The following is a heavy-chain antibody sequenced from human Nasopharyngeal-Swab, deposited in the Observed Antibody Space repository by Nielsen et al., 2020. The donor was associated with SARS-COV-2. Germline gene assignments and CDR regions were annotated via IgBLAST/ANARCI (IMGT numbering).Heavy chain of an antibody. V-gene: IGHV3-48*04. CDR1: GFNFNYYS. J-gene: IGHJ4*02. Sequence: GESLKISCAASGFNFNYYSMNWVRQAPGKGLEWVSYITSSSGIIYYADSVKGRFTISRDNAKNLLYLQMNSLRAEDTAVYYCASAHRAYGESGYYPLDYWGKGTLVTVSS. CDR2: ITSSSGII. CDR3: ASAHRAYGESGYYPLDY. D-gene: IGHD3-22*01.